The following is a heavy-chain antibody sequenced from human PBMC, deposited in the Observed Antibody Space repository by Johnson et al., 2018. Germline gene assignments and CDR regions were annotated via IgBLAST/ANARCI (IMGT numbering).Heavy chain of an antibody. D-gene: IGHD2-15*01. Sequence: QVQLVQSGAEVKKPGSSVKVSCKASGGTFSSYAISWVRQAPGQGLEWMGGIIPIFGTANYAQKFQGRVTITADESTSTAYMELSSLRSEDTAVYYCARDRDIVVVVAATRNGMDVWGQGTTVTVSS. CDR1: GGTFSSYA. CDR3: ARDRDIVVVVAATRNGMDV. J-gene: IGHJ6*02. V-gene: IGHV1-69*01. CDR2: IIPIFGTA.